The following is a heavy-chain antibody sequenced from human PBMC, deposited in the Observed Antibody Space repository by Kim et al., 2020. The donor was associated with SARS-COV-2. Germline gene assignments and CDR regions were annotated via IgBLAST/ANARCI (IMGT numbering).Heavy chain of an antibody. CDR3: ARDRDGYSYGSSGMDV. V-gene: IGHV3-30*07. Sequence: SGKGRFTISRDNSKNTVYLQMNSLGAEDTAVYYCARDRDGYSYGSSGMDVWGQGTTVTVSS. D-gene: IGHD5-18*01. J-gene: IGHJ6*02.